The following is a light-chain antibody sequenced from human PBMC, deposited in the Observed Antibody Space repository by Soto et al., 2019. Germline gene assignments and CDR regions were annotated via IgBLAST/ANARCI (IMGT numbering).Light chain of an antibody. CDR2: WES. V-gene: IGKV4-1*01. Sequence: DVVMTQSPDSLAVSLGERATINCKSSQNLLYSSNNKNYLAWYQHKPGQSPKLLIYWESTRESGVPERFSGSGAGTAFSLTLSSLQAEDVAVYYCQQYYSIPFTFGPGTKVDIK. CDR1: QNLLYSSNNKNY. CDR3: QQYYSIPFT. J-gene: IGKJ3*01.